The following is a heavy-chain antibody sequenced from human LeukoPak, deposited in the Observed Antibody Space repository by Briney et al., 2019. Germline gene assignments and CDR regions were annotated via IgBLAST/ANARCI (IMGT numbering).Heavy chain of an antibody. J-gene: IGHJ6*03. CDR2: IYYSGST. Sequence: SETLSLTCTVSGGSTSSSSYYWGWIRQPPGKGLERIGSIYYSGSTYYNPSLKSRVTISVDTSKNQFSLKLSSVTAADTAVYYCARHPREGYQLDYYYYMDVWGKGTTVTVSS. CDR1: GGSTSSSSYY. CDR3: ARHPREGYQLDYYYYMDV. D-gene: IGHD2-2*01. V-gene: IGHV4-39*01.